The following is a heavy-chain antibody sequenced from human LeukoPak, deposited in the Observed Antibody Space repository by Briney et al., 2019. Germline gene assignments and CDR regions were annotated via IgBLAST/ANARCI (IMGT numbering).Heavy chain of an antibody. CDR2: INPNSGDT. J-gene: IGHJ5*02. CDR3: ARGNRVDTAMVTVDP. Sequence: ASVKVSCKASGYTFTGYYVYWVRQAPGQGLEWMGWINPNSGDTNYAQNFQGRVTMTRDTSISTAYMELSSLRSEDTAVYYCARGNRVDTAMVTVDPWGQGTLVTVSS. CDR1: GYTFTGYY. D-gene: IGHD5-18*01. V-gene: IGHV1-2*02.